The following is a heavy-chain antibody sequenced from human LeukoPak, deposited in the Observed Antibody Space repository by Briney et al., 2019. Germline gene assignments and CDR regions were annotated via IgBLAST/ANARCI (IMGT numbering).Heavy chain of an antibody. J-gene: IGHJ4*02. CDR1: GFTFSSYG. CDR2: IWYDGSNK. D-gene: IGHD5-24*01. V-gene: IGHV3-33*01. CDR3: ARGGPGGRDTLPPVDY. Sequence: GESLTLSCAACGFTFSSYGMLWLRQPPGKGLEWVAVIWYDGSNKYYADSVKGRFTISRDNSKNTLYLQMNSLRVEDTAVYYCARGGPGGRDTLPPVDYWGQGTLVTVSS.